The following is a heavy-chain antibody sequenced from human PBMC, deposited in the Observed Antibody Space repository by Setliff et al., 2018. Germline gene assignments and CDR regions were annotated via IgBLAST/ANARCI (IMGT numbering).Heavy chain of an antibody. D-gene: IGHD2-8*01. CDR1: GGSFSGYY. CDR3: VRRRVRGVNRGIDS. J-gene: IGHJ4*02. CDR2: INESRSA. Sequence: PSETLSLTCTVSGGSFSGYYWGWIRQTPEKGLQWIGEINESRSANYNPSLKRRLTISVDTSKNQFSLKMTSVTAADTAVYYCVRRRVRGVNRGIDSWGQGTLVTVSS. V-gene: IGHV4-34*01.